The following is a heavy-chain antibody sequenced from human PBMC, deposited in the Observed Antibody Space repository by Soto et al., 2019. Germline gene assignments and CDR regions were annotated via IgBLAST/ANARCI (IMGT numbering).Heavy chain of an antibody. CDR3: ARDRLRGYDSSGFYS. V-gene: IGHV1-18*01. J-gene: IGHJ4*02. CDR2: INPSDGNR. D-gene: IGHD3-22*01. CDR1: GYTFTSYG. Sequence: GASVKVSCKASGYTFTSYGISWVRQAPGQGLEWMGWINPSDGNRNFAQKFEDRVTMTTATSTNTVFLELRSLNSDDTAIYYCARDRLRGYDSSGFYSWGQGTMVTVSS.